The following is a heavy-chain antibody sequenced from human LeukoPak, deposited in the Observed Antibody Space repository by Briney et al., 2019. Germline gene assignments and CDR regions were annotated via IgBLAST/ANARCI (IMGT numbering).Heavy chain of an antibody. D-gene: IGHD3-22*01. CDR1: GFTFSSYG. CDR3: AKAGLRHYDSSGYYLFDY. J-gene: IGHJ4*02. Sequence: GGSLRLSCAASGFTFSSYGMSWVRQAPGKGLEWVSAISGSGGSTYYADSVKGRFTISRDNSKNTLYLQMNSLRAEDTAVYYCAKAGLRHYDSSGYYLFDYWGQGTLVTVSS. V-gene: IGHV3-23*01. CDR2: ISGSGGST.